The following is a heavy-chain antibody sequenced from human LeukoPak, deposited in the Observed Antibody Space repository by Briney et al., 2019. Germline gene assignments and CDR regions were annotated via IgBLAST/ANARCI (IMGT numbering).Heavy chain of an antibody. CDR2: ISSGGSTI. V-gene: IGHV3-11*04. CDR1: GFTFGDYY. D-gene: IGHD3-22*01. CDR3: ARESQSAYYFDSSGYEDAFDI. Sequence: GGSLRLSCAASGFTFGDYYMNWIRQAPGKGLEWVSYISSGGSTIYYADSVKGRFTISRDNAKNSLYLEMNSLRAEDTAVYYCARESQSAYYFDSSGYEDAFDIWGQGTMVTASS. J-gene: IGHJ3*02.